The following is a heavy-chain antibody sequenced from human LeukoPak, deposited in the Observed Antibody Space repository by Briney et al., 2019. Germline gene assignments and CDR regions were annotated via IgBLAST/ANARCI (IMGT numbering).Heavy chain of an antibody. D-gene: IGHD6-19*01. J-gene: IGHJ4*02. CDR1: GFTFSSYS. V-gene: IGHV3-21*01. CDR2: ISSSSSYI. Sequence: GGSLRLSCAASGFTFSSYSMNWVRQAPGKGLEWVSSISSSSSYIYYADSVKGRFTISRDNAKNSLYLQMNSLRAEDTAVYYCARAPQYSSGWYTFDYWGQGTLVTVSS. CDR3: ARAPQYSSGWYTFDY.